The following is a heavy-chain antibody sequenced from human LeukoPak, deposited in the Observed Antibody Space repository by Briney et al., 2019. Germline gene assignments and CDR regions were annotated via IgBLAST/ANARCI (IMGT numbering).Heavy chain of an antibody. CDR3: ARASNRGNTGPIGF. Sequence: ASVKVSCKASGYTFIAYYMHWVRQAPGQGLEWMGWINPNSGGTNYARKFQGRVTMTRDTSISTAYMELNRLRPDDAAVYFCARASNRGNTGPIGFWGQGTLVTVSS. J-gene: IGHJ4*02. D-gene: IGHD1-1*01. V-gene: IGHV1-2*02. CDR2: INPNSGGT. CDR1: GYTFIAYY.